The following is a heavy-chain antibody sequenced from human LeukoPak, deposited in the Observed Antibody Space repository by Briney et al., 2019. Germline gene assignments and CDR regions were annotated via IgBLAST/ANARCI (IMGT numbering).Heavy chain of an antibody. CDR2: IYYSGST. V-gene: IGHV4-31*03. J-gene: IGHJ6*02. Sequence: SETLSLTCTVSGGSISGSSYYWGWIRQPPGKGLDWIGYIYYSGSTYYNPSLKSRVTISVDTSKNQFSLKLSSVTAADTAVYYCARVRGLGTYYYYGMDVWGQGTTVTVSS. CDR1: GGSISGSSYY. CDR3: ARVRGLGTYYYYGMDV.